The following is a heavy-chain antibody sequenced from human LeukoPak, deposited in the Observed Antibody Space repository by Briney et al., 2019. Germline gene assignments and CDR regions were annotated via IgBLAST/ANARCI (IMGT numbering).Heavy chain of an antibody. CDR3: ARLKEYQLLSYFEDASDI. CDR1: GGSISSSIYY. Sequence: SETLSLTCTVSGGSISSSIYYWGWIRQPPGKGLEWIGSIYYSGSTYYNPSLMSRVTISVDTSKNQFSLKLSSVTAADTAVYYCARLKEYQLLSYFEDASDIWGQGTMVTVSS. D-gene: IGHD2-2*01. V-gene: IGHV4-39*01. J-gene: IGHJ3*02. CDR2: IYYSGST.